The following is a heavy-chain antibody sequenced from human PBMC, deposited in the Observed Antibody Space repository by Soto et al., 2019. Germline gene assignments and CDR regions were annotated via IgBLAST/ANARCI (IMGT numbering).Heavy chain of an antibody. CDR1: GFTFSSYG. CDR3: AKDSAAAADYYYYYYGMDV. CDR2: ISYDGSNK. Sequence: GGSLRLSCAASGFTFSSYGMHWVRQAPGKGLEWVAVISYDGSNKYYADSVKGRFTISRDNSKNTLYLQMNSLRAEDTAVYYCAKDSAAAADYYYYYYGMDVWGQGTTVTVSS. J-gene: IGHJ6*02. D-gene: IGHD6-13*01. V-gene: IGHV3-30*18.